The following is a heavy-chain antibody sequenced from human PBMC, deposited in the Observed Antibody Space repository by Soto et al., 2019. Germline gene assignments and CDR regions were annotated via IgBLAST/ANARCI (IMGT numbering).Heavy chain of an antibody. CDR3: AREGPLYCSSTSCRYNWFDP. J-gene: IGHJ5*02. CDR1: GYTFTSYA. D-gene: IGHD2-2*01. Sequence: GASVKVSCKASGYTFTSYAMHWVRQAPGQRLEWMGWINAGNGNTKYSQKFQGRVTITRDTSASTAYMELSSLRSEDTAVYYCAREGPLYCSSTSCRYNWFDPWGKGTLVTASS. CDR2: INAGNGNT. V-gene: IGHV1-3*01.